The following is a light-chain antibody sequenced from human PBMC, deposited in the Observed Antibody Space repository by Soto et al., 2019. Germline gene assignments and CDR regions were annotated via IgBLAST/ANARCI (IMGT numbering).Light chain of an antibody. CDR2: AAS. Sequence: DIQMTQSPSSLSASVGDRVTITCRASQTISNYLNWYQQKPGKAPKLLIYAASSLQSGVPPRFSGSGSGTDFTPTISTLQPEDFAAYYCQQSYSSPWTFGQGTNVDIK. CDR1: QTISNY. CDR3: QQSYSSPWT. V-gene: IGKV1-39*01. J-gene: IGKJ1*01.